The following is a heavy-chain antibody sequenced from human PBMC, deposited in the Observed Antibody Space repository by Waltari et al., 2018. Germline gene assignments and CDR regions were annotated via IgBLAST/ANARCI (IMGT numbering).Heavy chain of an antibody. CDR2: VRGSGKT. CDR3: ARDRGRGLFLDS. D-gene: IGHD1-1*01. CDR1: GDSMSTRDC. Sequence: VQLQESGPGLVKPAGTLAVTCVVSGDSMSTRDCWSWVRQSPGRGLGWIGQVRGSGKTNYNPSLETRISVSLDTSRKQFSLRMTSATAADTAVYYCARDRGRGLFLDSWGQGILVTVSP. J-gene: IGHJ4*02. V-gene: IGHV4-4*02.